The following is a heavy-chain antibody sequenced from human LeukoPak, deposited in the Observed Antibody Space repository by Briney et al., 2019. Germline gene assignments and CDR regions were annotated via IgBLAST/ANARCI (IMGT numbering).Heavy chain of an antibody. CDR1: GFTFSSYW. D-gene: IGHD1-14*01. Sequence: GGSLRLSCAASGFTFSSYWMSWVRQAPGKGLGWVANIKQDGSEKYYVDSVKGRFTISRDNAKNSLYLQMNSLRPEDTAVYFCTRDIRLTTDRDAFDVWGQGTMVTVSS. CDR3: TRDIRLTTDRDAFDV. V-gene: IGHV3-7*01. J-gene: IGHJ3*01. CDR2: IKQDGSEK.